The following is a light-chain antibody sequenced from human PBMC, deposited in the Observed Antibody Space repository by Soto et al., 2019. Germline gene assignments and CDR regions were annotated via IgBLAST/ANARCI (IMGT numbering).Light chain of an antibody. J-gene: IGLJ2*01. CDR3: QSYDSSLSGSK. Sequence: QSVLTQPPSVSGAPGQRVTISCTGSSSNIGAGYDVHWYQQLPGTAPKLLIYGNSNRPSGVPDRFSGSKSGTSASLASTGLQAEDDADYYCQSYDSSLSGSKFGGGTKLTVL. V-gene: IGLV1-40*01. CDR2: GNS. CDR1: SSNIGAGYD.